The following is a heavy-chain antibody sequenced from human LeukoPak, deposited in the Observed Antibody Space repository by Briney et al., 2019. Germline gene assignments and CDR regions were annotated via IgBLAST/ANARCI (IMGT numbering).Heavy chain of an antibody. Sequence: ASVKVSCKASGYTFTSYDINWVRQATGQGLEWMGWMNPNSGNTGYAQKFQGRVTMTRNTSISTAYMELSSLRSEDTAVYYCARAPGRGDFDWLYGTQKKRYYLSEGVDGFDPWGQGTLVTVSS. J-gene: IGHJ5*02. CDR2: MNPNSGNT. CDR1: GYTFTSYD. CDR3: ARAPGRGDFDWLYGTQKKRYYLSEGVDGFDP. D-gene: IGHD3-9*01. V-gene: IGHV1-8*01.